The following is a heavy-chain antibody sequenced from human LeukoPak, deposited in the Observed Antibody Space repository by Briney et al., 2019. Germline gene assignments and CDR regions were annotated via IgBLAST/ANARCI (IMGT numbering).Heavy chain of an antibody. CDR2: IRYDGSNK. Sequence: IRYDGSNKYYADSVKGRFTISRDNSKNTLYLQMNSLRAEDTAVYYCAKALGDYYYYMDVWGKGTTVTISS. J-gene: IGHJ6*03. D-gene: IGHD3-16*01. V-gene: IGHV3-30*02. CDR3: AKALGDYYYYMDV.